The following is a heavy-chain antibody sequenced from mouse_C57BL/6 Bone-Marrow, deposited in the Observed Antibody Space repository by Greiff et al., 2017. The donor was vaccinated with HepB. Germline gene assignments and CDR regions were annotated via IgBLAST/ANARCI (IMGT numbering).Heavy chain of an antibody. J-gene: IGHJ1*03. Sequence: VQLQQPGTELVKPGASVKLSCKASGYTFTSYWMHWVKQRPGQGLEWIGNINPSNGGTNYNEKFKSKATLTVDKSSSTAYMQLSSLTSEDSAVYYCARSIYYYGSSYLYFDVWGTGTTVTVSS. V-gene: IGHV1-53*01. D-gene: IGHD1-1*01. CDR2: INPSNGGT. CDR3: ARSIYYYGSSYLYFDV. CDR1: GYTFTSYW.